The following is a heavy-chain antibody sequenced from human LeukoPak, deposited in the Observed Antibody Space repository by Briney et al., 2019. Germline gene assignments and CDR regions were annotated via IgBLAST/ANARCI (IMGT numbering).Heavy chain of an antibody. CDR1: GFTFSSYW. J-gene: IGHJ3*02. D-gene: IGHD1-26*01. Sequence: SGGSLRLSCAASGFTFSSYWMSWVRQAPGKGLEWVANIKHDGSEKYYVDSVKGRFTISRDNAKNSLYLQMNSLRAEDTALYYCAREWGGDLDAFDIWGQGTVVTVSS. V-gene: IGHV3-7*03. CDR2: IKHDGSEK. CDR3: AREWGGDLDAFDI.